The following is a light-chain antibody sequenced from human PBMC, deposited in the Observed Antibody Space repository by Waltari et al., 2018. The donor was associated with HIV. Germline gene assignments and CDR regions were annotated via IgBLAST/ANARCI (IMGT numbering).Light chain of an antibody. J-gene: IGLJ1*01. V-gene: IGLV1-36*01. CDR1: SSTHGPNA. CDR3: AAWDDSLNDYV. CDR2: YND. Sequence: QSVLTQPPSVSEAPRQIFTISCSVLSSTHGPNAVPLYQQLPGKAPKLLIYYNDLLLPGVSDRFSGSKSGTSASLAISGLQSEDEADYFCAAWDDSLNDYVFGTVTKVTVL.